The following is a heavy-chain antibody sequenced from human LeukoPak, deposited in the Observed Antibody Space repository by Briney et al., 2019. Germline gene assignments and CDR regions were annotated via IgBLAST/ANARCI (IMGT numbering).Heavy chain of an antibody. CDR1: GDGVSSNSAA. CDR2: TYYRSKWYN. CDR3: ARARDSGSYSYYYYYYGMDV. V-gene: IGHV6-1*01. D-gene: IGHD1-26*01. J-gene: IGHJ6*02. Sequence: SQTLSLTCAISGDGVSSNSAAWNWIRQSPSRGLEWLGRTYYRSKWYNDYAVSVKSRITINPDTSKNQFSLQLNSVTPEDTAVYYCARARDSGSYSYYYYYYGMDVWGQGTTVTVSS.